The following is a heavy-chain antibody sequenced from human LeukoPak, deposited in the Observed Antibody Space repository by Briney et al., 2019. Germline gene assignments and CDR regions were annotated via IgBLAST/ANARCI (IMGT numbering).Heavy chain of an antibody. CDR3: ARAGPNWRIDY. V-gene: IGHV3-74*01. CDR1: GFTVSGSW. J-gene: IGHJ4*02. D-gene: IGHD2-8*01. Sequence: GGSLRLSCAASGFTVSGSWIRWVRQAPGKGLLWVSLINNDGSSTTYADSVKGRFTISRDNAKNTLYLQMNSLRVDDTAMYYCARAGPNWRIDYWGQGTLVTVSS. CDR2: INNDGSST.